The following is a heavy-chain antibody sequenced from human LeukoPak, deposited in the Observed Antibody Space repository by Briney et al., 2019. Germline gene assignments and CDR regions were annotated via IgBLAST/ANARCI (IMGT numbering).Heavy chain of an antibody. CDR3: ARGISLGYYYYMDV. J-gene: IGHJ6*03. CDR1: GFTFSDYY. D-gene: IGHD2/OR15-2a*01. V-gene: IGHV3-11*04. Sequence: GGSLRLSCAASGFTFSDYYMSWIRQAPGKGLEWVSYISSSGSTIYYADSVKGRFTISRDNAKSSLYLQMNSLRAEDTAVYYCARGISLGYYYYMDVWGKGTTVTVSS. CDR2: ISSSGSTI.